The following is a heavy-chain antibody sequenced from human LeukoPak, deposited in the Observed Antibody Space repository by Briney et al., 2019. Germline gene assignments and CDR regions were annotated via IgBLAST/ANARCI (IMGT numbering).Heavy chain of an antibody. CDR2: INPNSGGT. V-gene: IGHV1-2*02. Sequence: ASVKVSCKASGYTFTGYYIHWVRQAPGRGLECLGWINPNSGGTNYAQKFQGRVTMTRDTSISTAYMELSRLTSDDTAVYYCARDGDAGAFDIWGQGTMVTVSS. D-gene: IGHD7-27*01. J-gene: IGHJ3*02. CDR1: GYTFTGYY. CDR3: ARDGDAGAFDI.